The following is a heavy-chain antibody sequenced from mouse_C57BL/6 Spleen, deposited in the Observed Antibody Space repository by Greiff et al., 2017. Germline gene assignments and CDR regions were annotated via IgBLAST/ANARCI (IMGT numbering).Heavy chain of an antibody. J-gene: IGHJ3*01. CDR2: IDPETGGT. V-gene: IGHV1-15*01. Sequence: VKLVESGAELVRPGASVTLSCKASGYTFTDYEMHWVKQTPVHGLEWIGAIDPETGGTAYNQKFKGKAILTADKSSSTAYMELRSLSSEDAAVYYFIGYDEFAYWGQGTLVTVSA. D-gene: IGHD2-2*01. CDR1: GYTFTDYE. CDR3: IGYDEFAY.